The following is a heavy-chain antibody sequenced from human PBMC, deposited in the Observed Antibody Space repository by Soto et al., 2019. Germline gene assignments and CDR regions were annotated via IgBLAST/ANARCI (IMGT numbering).Heavy chain of an antibody. V-gene: IGHV5-51*01. Sequence: GEPLQSSCEGSGYSFTSSWSDCVRPMPRKGLEWMGIRYLGDSDTRYSPSFQGQVTISADKSISPAYLHCSSLKASDTAMYYCSRVVDTSVYIDYWGQVTLVTVSS. J-gene: IGHJ4*02. CDR2: RYLGDSDT. D-gene: IGHD2-8*01. CDR1: GYSFTSSW. CDR3: SRVVDTSVYIDY.